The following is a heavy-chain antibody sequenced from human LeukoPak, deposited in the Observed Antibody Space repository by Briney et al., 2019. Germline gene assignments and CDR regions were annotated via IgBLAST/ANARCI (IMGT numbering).Heavy chain of an antibody. V-gene: IGHV1-69*04. CDR2: IIPVLGIA. D-gene: IGHD6-19*01. CDR3: ARAEAYSGPDY. J-gene: IGHJ4*02. CDR1: GGTFSSYA. Sequence: SVKVSCKASGGTFSSYAISWVRQAPGQGLEWMGRIIPVLGIANYAQKFQGRVTITADKSTSTAYIELSSLRSEDTAVYYCARAEAYSGPDYWGQGTLVTVSS.